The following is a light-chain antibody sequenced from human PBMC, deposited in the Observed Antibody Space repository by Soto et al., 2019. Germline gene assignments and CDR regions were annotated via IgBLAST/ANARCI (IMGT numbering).Light chain of an antibody. CDR3: HRYYSTPAT. J-gene: IGKJ1*01. V-gene: IGKV1-8*01. Sequence: AIRMTQSPSSLSASTGDRVTITCRASQGISSYLAWYQQKPGKAPKLLIYAASTLQSGVPSRFTGSVCETDFTLTISFLRSEDFATYHCHRYYSTPATFGQGTKVEIK. CDR1: QGISSY. CDR2: AAS.